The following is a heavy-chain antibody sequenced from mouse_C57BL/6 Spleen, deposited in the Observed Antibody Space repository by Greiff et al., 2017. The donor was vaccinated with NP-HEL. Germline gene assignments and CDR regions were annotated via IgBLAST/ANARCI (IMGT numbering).Heavy chain of an antibody. Sequence: QVQLQQPGTELVKPGASVKLSCKASGYTFTSYWMHWVKQRPGQGLEWIGNINPSNGGTNFNEKFKSKATLTVDKSSSTAYMQLSSLTSEDSAVYYCASPITTVEPAWFAYWGQGTLVTVSA. CDR1: GYTFTSYW. D-gene: IGHD1-1*01. V-gene: IGHV1-53*01. CDR2: INPSNGGT. CDR3: ASPITTVEPAWFAY. J-gene: IGHJ3*01.